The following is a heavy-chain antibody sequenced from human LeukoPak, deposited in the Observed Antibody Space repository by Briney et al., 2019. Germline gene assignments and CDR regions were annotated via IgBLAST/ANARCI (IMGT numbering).Heavy chain of an antibody. CDR2: ITGSGGST. V-gene: IGHV3-23*01. Sequence: GGSLRLSCAASGFTFSSYAMSWVRQAPGKGLEWVSGITGSGGSTYYADSVKGRFTISRDNSKNTLYPQMNSLRAEDTAVYYCANGGSIAVATPLDYWGQGTLVTVSS. CDR3: ANGGSIAVATPLDY. CDR1: GFTFSSYA. D-gene: IGHD6-19*01. J-gene: IGHJ4*02.